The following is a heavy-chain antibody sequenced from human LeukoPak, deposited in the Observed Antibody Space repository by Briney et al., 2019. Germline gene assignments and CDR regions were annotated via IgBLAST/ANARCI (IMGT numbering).Heavy chain of an antibody. J-gene: IGHJ4*02. CDR2: MNPNSGNT. D-gene: IGHD1-26*01. CDR1: GYTFTSYD. CDR3: ARVPVGATKYYFDY. Sequence: ASVKVSCKASGYTFTSYDINWVRQATGQGLEWMGWMNPNSGNTGYAQKFQGRVTMTRNTSISTAYMELSSLRSDDTAVYYCARVPVGATKYYFDYWGQGTLVTVSS. V-gene: IGHV1-8*01.